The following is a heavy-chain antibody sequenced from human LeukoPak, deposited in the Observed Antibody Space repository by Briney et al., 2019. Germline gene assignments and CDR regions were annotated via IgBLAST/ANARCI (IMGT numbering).Heavy chain of an antibody. CDR1: GGTFSSYA. D-gene: IGHD6-13*01. J-gene: IGHJ4*02. Sequence: SSVKVSCKAYGGTFSSYAISWVRQAPGQGLEWMGGIIPIFGTANYAQKFQGRVTITTDESTSTAYMELSSLRSEDTAVYYCARGVGSSSWYGGYYFDYWGQGTLVTVSA. CDR3: ARGVGSSSWYGGYYFDY. CDR2: IIPIFGTA. V-gene: IGHV1-69*05.